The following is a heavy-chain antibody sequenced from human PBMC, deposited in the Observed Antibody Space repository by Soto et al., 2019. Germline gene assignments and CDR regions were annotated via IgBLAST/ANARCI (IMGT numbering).Heavy chain of an antibody. CDR2: IKQDGSEK. Sequence: GGSLRLSCAASGFTFSSYWMSWVRQAPGKGLEWVANIKQDGSEKYYVDSVKGRFTISRDNAKNSLYLQMNSLRAEDTAVYYCARVYGTAMVYSYYYYMDVWGKGTTVTVSS. CDR1: GFTFSSYW. V-gene: IGHV3-7*01. D-gene: IGHD5-18*01. J-gene: IGHJ6*03. CDR3: ARVYGTAMVYSYYYYMDV.